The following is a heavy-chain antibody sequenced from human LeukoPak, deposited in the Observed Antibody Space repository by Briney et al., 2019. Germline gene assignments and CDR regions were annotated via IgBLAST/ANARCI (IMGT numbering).Heavy chain of an antibody. D-gene: IGHD1-26*01. CDR3: AKLVGATHFDY. V-gene: IGHV3-23*01. Sequence: GWSLRLSCAASGLTYSSYAMSWVRQAPGKGLEWVSAISGSGGSTYYADSVKGRFTISRDNSKNTLYLQMNSLRAEDTAVYYCAKLVGATHFDYWGQGTLVTVSS. CDR1: GLTYSSYA. CDR2: ISGSGGST. J-gene: IGHJ4*02.